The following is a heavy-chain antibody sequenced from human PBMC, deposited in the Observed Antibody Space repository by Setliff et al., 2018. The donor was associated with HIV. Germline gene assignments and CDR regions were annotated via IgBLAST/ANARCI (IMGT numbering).Heavy chain of an antibody. J-gene: IGHJ3*02. CDR3: ARRQQLWLLYAFDI. CDR2: IYYSGST. V-gene: IGHV4-39*01. D-gene: IGHD5-18*01. CDR1: GGSISSSSYY. Sequence: SETLSLTCTVSGGSISSSSYYWGWIRQPPGKGLEWIGSIYYSGSTYYNPSLKSRVTISIDTSKNQFSLKLSSVTAADTAVYYCARRQQLWLLYAFDIWGQGTLVTVSS.